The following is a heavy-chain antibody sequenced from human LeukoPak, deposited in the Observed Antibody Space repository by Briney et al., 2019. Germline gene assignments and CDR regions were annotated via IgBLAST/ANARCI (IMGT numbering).Heavy chain of an antibody. Sequence: GSLILSCAASGFTFSSYAMSWVRQAPGKGLEWVAAISGSGGSTYYADSVKGRFTISRDNSKNTLYLQMNSLRAEDTAVYYCAKGPWYTSGWYDFDYWGQGTLVTVSS. CDR2: ISGSGGST. J-gene: IGHJ4*02. CDR1: GFTFSSYA. V-gene: IGHV3-23*01. CDR3: AKGPWYTSGWYDFDY. D-gene: IGHD6-19*01.